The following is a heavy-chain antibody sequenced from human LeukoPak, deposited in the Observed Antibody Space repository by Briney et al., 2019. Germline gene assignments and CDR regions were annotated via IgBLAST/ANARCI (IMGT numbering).Heavy chain of an antibody. Sequence: SGGSLRLSCAASGFTFSDYYMSWIRQAPGRGLEWVSTISGSGSNTWYPESLKGRFTISRDNAEKSLNLEMNSLRADDTAVYYCARRRSRYFDLWGRGTLVTVSS. CDR1: GFTFSDYY. CDR3: ARRRSRYFDL. V-gene: IGHV3-11*04. CDR2: ISGSGSNT. J-gene: IGHJ2*01.